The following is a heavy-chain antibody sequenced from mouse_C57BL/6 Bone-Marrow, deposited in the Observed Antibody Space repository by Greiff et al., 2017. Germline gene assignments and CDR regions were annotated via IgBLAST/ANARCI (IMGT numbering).Heavy chain of an antibody. CDR3: AGVWSSWFAY. CDR1: GYTFTSYG. Sequence: VQLQQSGAELARPGASVKLSCKASGYTFTSYGISWVKQRTGQGLEWIGEIYPRSGNTYYNEKFKGTATLTADKSSSTAYMELRSPTSEDSAVYFCAGVWSSWFAYWGQGTLVTVSA. J-gene: IGHJ3*01. V-gene: IGHV1-81*01. CDR2: IYPRSGNT. D-gene: IGHD2-10*02.